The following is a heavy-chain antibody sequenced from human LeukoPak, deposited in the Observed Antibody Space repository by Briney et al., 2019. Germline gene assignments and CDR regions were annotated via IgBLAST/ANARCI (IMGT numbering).Heavy chain of an antibody. D-gene: IGHD4-11*01. Sequence: PGGSLKLSCAASGFTFSSYEMNWVRQAPGKGLEWVSYISSSGSTIYYADSVKGRFTISRDNAKNSLYLQMNSLRAEDTAVYYCASVFYSNRYFDYWGQGTLVTVSS. CDR3: ASVFYSNRYFDY. J-gene: IGHJ4*02. CDR2: ISSSGSTI. CDR1: GFTFSSYE. V-gene: IGHV3-48*03.